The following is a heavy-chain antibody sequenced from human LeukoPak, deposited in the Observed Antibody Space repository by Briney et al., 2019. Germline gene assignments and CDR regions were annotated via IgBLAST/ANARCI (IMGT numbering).Heavy chain of an antibody. CDR1: GFSSGVYY. J-gene: IGHJ4*02. Sequence: GGSLRLSCAASGFSSGVYYITWISQPPGKGRGWVSTIRSAGGAMSCADSVKRRLNVSRDNARNSLYLQLNSLRAKAAAVYFCARAALITGGGHHFDSWGQGTLVTVSP. D-gene: IGHD1-20*01. CDR2: IRSAGGAM. CDR3: ARAALITGGGHHFDS. V-gene: IGHV3-11*01.